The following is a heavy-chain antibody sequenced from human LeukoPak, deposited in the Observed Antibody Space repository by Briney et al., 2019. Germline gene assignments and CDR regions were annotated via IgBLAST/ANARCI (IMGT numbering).Heavy chain of an antibody. D-gene: IGHD6-19*01. CDR3: AKDWSSSGWDRPHFDY. CDR1: GFTFDDYA. Sequence: GGSLRLSCAASGFTFDDYAMHWVRQAPGKGLEWVSGISWNSGSIGYAGSVKGRFTISRDNAKNSLYLQMNSLRAEDTALYYCAKDWSSSGWDRPHFDYWGQGTLVTVSS. CDR2: ISWNSGSI. V-gene: IGHV3-9*01. J-gene: IGHJ4*02.